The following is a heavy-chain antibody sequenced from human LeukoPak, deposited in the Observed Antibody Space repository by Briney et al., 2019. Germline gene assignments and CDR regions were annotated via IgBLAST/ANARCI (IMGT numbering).Heavy chain of an antibody. CDR3: ARLTAYYFDY. CDR1: GFTFSSYW. CDR2: INHNGNVN. V-gene: IGHV3-7*01. D-gene: IGHD7-27*01. J-gene: IGHJ4*02. Sequence: GGSLRLSCAASGFTFSSYWMNWARQAPGKGLEWVASINHNGNVNYYVDSVKGRFTISRDNAKNTVYLQMTSLRAEDTAMYYCARLTAYYFDYWGQGTLVPVSS.